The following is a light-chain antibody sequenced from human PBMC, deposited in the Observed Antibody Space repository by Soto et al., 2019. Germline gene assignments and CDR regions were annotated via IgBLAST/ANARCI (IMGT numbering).Light chain of an antibody. CDR1: QSISGW. J-gene: IGKJ1*01. Sequence: DIQMTQSPSTLSASVGYRVTITCRASQSISGWLAWYHQRPGRAPNLLMYKTSSLESGVPSRFSGSRSGTEFTLTISSLQPDDFATYFCQQYSSYPWTFGQGTKVDIK. V-gene: IGKV1-5*03. CDR3: QQYSSYPWT. CDR2: KTS.